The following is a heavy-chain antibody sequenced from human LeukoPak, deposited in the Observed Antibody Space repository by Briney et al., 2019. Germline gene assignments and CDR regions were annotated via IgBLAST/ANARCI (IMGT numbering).Heavy chain of an antibody. V-gene: IGHV3-23*01. CDR2: ITGSGDTT. D-gene: IGHD3-9*01. Sequence: GRSLRLSCAASGFIFRNYAMSWVRQAPGKGLEWVAAITGSGDTTYYADSVKGRFTISRDNSKNTLYVEVNTLRAEDTAIYYCAMWADYDILTGYYVSDFWGQGTLVTVSS. CDR1: GFIFRNYA. CDR3: AMWADYDILTGYYVSDF. J-gene: IGHJ4*02.